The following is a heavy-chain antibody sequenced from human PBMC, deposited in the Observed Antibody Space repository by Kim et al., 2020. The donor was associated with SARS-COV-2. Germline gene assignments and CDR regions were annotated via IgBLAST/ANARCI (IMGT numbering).Heavy chain of an antibody. CDR3: ARDPPGGAIVGYFDL. Sequence: GGSLRLSCAASGFTFSSYSMNWVRQAPGKGLEWVSSISSSSSYIYYADSVKGRFTISRDNAKNSLYLQMNSLRAEDTAVYYCARDPPGGAIVGYFDLWGRGTLVTVSS. J-gene: IGHJ2*01. CDR1: GFTFSSYS. CDR2: ISSSSSYI. D-gene: IGHD1-26*01. V-gene: IGHV3-21*01.